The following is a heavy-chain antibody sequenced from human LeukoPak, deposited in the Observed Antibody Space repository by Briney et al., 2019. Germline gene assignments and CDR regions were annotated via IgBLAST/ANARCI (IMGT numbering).Heavy chain of an antibody. V-gene: IGHV1-8*03. CDR3: AKPWGHGSGPTYYFDY. Sequence: ASVKVSCKASGYTFTSYDINWVRQATGQGLEWMGWMNPNSGNTGYAQKFQGRVTITADESTSTAYMELSSLRSEDTAVYYCAKPWGHGSGPTYYFDYWGQGTLVTVSS. CDR2: MNPNSGNT. D-gene: IGHD3-10*01. CDR1: GYTFTSYD. J-gene: IGHJ4*02.